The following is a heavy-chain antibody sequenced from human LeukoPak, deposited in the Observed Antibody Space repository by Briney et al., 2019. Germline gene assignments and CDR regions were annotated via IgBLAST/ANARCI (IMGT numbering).Heavy chain of an antibody. Sequence: GGSLRLSCAASGFTFSSYAMHWVRQAPGKGLEWVAVISYDGSNKYYADSVKGRFTISRDNSKNTLYLQMNSLRAEDTAVYYCARVPAVLRFLEWLSAFDYWGQGTLVTVSS. CDR1: GFTFSSYA. V-gene: IGHV3-30-3*01. J-gene: IGHJ4*02. CDR2: ISYDGSNK. CDR3: ARVPAVLRFLEWLSAFDY. D-gene: IGHD3-3*01.